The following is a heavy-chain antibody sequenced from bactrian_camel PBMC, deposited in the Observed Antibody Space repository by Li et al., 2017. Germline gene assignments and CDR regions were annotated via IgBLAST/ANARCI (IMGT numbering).Heavy chain of an antibody. D-gene: IGHD5*01. CDR3: AADLWVGLAKVKRTAYDY. CDR2: LESDGTT. Sequence: HVQLVESGGGSVQAGGSLRLSCSASGYFDSDNCKAWFRQVPGREREGVAALESDGTTQYADSVKGRFTISRDNDKNTLYLQMKNMKHEETAVYYCAADLWVGLAKVKRTAYDYWGPVTQVPVS. J-gene: IGHJ4*01. V-gene: IGHV3S53*01. CDR1: GYFDSDNC.